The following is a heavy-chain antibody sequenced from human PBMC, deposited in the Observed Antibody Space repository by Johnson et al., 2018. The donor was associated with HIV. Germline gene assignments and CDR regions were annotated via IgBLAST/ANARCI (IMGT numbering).Heavy chain of an antibody. CDR3: ARWGHAVVAKPFGAFDI. D-gene: IGHD2-21*01. V-gene: IGHV3-30*03. CDR1: GFTFRNYG. CDR2: ISYDGSNK. J-gene: IGHJ3*02. Sequence: QVQLLESGGGVAQPGRSLRLSCAASGFTFRNYGMHWVRQAPGKGLESVAVISYDGSNKYYADSVKGRFTISRDNSKNTLYLQMNSLRAEDTAVYYCARWGHAVVAKPFGAFDIWGQGTMVTVSS.